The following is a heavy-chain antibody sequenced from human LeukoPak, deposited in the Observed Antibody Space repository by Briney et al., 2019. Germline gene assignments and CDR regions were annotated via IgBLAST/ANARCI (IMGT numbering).Heavy chain of an antibody. Sequence: SQTLSLTCAISGDSFASNDAAWIWLRQSPSRGLEWLGRTYYRSKWYYDYASFVKGRIAIVPDTSRNQFSLQLSSVIPDDTAVYYCASGWALPYWGQGTQVTVSS. J-gene: IGHJ4*02. CDR3: ASGWALPY. CDR1: GDSFASNDAA. V-gene: IGHV6-1*01. D-gene: IGHD1-26*01. CDR2: TYYRSKWYY.